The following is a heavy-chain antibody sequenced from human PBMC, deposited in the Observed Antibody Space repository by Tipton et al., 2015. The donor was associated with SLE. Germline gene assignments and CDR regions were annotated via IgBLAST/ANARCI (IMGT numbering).Heavy chain of an antibody. Sequence: TLSLTCTVSGGSISSYYWSWIRQPPGKGLEWIGYIYYSGSTNYNPSLKSRVTISVDTSKNQFSLKLSSVTAADTAVYYCARVLSSALGPYYFDYWGQGTLVTVSS. CDR1: GGSISSYY. CDR3: ARVLSSALGPYYFDY. J-gene: IGHJ4*02. CDR2: IYYSGST. D-gene: IGHD3-16*01. V-gene: IGHV4-59*12.